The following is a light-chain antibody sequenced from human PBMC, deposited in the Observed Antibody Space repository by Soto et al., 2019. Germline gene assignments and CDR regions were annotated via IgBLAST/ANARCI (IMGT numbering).Light chain of an antibody. CDR1: QGISTY. CDR3: QKYNRAPYT. V-gene: IGKV1-27*01. CDR2: GAS. Sequence: DIQMTQSPSSLSASVGDRVTITCRASQGISTYLAWYQQKPGKVPKVLIYGASTLQSGVPSRFSGSGSGTAFTLTISSLQPEDVATYYCQKYNRAPYTFGQGTKLEIK. J-gene: IGKJ2*01.